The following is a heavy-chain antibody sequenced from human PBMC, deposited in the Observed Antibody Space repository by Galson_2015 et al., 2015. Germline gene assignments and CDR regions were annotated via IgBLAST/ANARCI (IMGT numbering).Heavy chain of an antibody. CDR1: GGSFSTYA. J-gene: IGHJ4*02. Sequence: SVKVSCKASGGSFSTYAINWVRQVPGQGLEWVGGITPIFGTVNYVQKFQGRVTITADKSSTTASMEMTRLGFEDTAMYFCARASQDCSRPTCPYTYWGQGTLVTVSS. V-gene: IGHV1-69*06. CDR3: ARASQDCSRPTCPYTY. CDR2: ITPIFGTV. D-gene: IGHD2-2*01.